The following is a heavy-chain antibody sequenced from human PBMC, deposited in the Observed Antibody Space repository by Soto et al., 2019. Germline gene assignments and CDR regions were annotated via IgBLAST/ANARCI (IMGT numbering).Heavy chain of an antibody. CDR1: GYTLTELS. Sequence: ASVKVPCKVSGYTLTELSMHWVRQAPGKGLEWMGGFDPEDGETIYAQKFQGRVTMTEDTSTDTAYMELSSLRSEDTAVYYCATLIAARPGVDYWGQGTLVTVSS. D-gene: IGHD6-6*01. V-gene: IGHV1-24*01. J-gene: IGHJ4*02. CDR2: FDPEDGET. CDR3: ATLIAARPGVDY.